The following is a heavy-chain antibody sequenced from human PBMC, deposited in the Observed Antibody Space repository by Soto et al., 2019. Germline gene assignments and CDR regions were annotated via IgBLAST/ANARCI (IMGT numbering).Heavy chain of an antibody. J-gene: IGHJ6*02. Sequence: LRLSCAASGFTLSSYSMNWVRQASGKGLEWVASISSSSTHIYYADSVKGRFTISRDNARNSLYLQMNSLRAEDTAVYYCVRERGLSSFYGMDVWGQGTTVTVSS. CDR1: GFTLSSYS. CDR3: VRERGLSSFYGMDV. CDR2: ISSSSTHI. V-gene: IGHV3-21*01. D-gene: IGHD2-21*02.